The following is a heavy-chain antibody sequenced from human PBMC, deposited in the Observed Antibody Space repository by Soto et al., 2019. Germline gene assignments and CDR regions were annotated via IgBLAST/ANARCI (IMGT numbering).Heavy chain of an antibody. V-gene: IGHV4-39*01. CDR1: GGSISSYY. Sequence: QLQLQESGPGLVKPSETLSLTCTVSGGSISSYYWGWIRRPPGKGLEWIGSIYYSGSTYYNPSLKSRATISVDTSKNQFSLKLSSVTAADPAVYYCARRWGYSFDYWGQGTLVTVSS. CDR3: ARRWGYSFDY. J-gene: IGHJ4*02. CDR2: IYYSGST. D-gene: IGHD7-27*01.